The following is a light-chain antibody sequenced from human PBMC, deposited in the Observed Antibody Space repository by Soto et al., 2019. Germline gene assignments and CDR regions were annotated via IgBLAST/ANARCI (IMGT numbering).Light chain of an antibody. Sequence: EIVTTQSPATLSVSPGERATLSCRASQSVSNNLAWYQQRPGQAPRLLIYGASTRATGVPARFSGSGSGTDFTLTISSLQSEDFAVYYCQQYNSWPLTFGGGTKVEIK. V-gene: IGKV3-15*01. CDR3: QQYNSWPLT. J-gene: IGKJ4*01. CDR2: GAS. CDR1: QSVSNN.